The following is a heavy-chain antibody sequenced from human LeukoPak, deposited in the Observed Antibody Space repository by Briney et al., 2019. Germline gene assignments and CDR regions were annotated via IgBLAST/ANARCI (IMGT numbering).Heavy chain of an antibody. V-gene: IGHV4-34*01. Sequence: PSETLSLTCAVYGGSFSGYYWSWIRQPPGKGLEWIGEINHSGSTNYNPSLKSRVTISVDTSKNQFSLKLSSVTAADTAVYYCARGYYDSSVGSDYWGQGTLVTVSS. D-gene: IGHD3-22*01. CDR1: GGSFSGYY. J-gene: IGHJ4*02. CDR2: INHSGST. CDR3: ARGYYDSSVGSDY.